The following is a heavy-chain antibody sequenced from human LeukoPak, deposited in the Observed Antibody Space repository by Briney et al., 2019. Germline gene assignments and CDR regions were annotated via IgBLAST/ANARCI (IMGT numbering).Heavy chain of an antibody. J-gene: IGHJ4*02. CDR3: ASTVRGYSYAFFDY. D-gene: IGHD5-18*01. V-gene: IGHV1-2*02. Sequence: ASVKVSCKASGYTFTGYYMHWVRQAPGQGLEWMGWINPNSGGTNYAQKFQGRVTMTRDTSISTAYMELSRLRSDDTAVYYCASTVRGYSYAFFDYWSQGTLVTVSS. CDR1: GYTFTGYY. CDR2: INPNSGGT.